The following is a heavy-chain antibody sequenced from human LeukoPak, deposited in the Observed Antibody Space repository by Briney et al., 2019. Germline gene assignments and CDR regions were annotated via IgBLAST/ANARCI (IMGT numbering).Heavy chain of an antibody. D-gene: IGHD3-10*01. V-gene: IGHV3-23*01. CDR2: ISASGGST. CDR1: GFTLSSYA. Sequence: GESLKISCAASGFTLSSYAMSWVRQAPGKGLEWVSAISASGGSTYYADSVKGRFTVSRDNSRNTLYLQMNSLRAEDTAIYYCAKHGPGRINWGAFDIWGQGTMVTVSS. CDR3: AKHGPGRINWGAFDI. J-gene: IGHJ3*02.